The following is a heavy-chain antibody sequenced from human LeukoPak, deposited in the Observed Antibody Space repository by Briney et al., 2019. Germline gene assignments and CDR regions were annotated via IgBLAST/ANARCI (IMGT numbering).Heavy chain of an antibody. D-gene: IGHD3-22*01. J-gene: IGHJ4*02. CDR1: GGSFSGYY. CDR2: INHSGGT. Sequence: PSEALSLTCAVYGGSFSGYYWSWIRQPPGKGLEWLGEINHSGGTNYNPSLKSRVTISVDTSKNQFSLKLSSVTAADTAVYYCARGRYDSSGYYYLYYFDYWGQGTLVTVSS. V-gene: IGHV4-34*01. CDR3: ARGRYDSSGYYYLYYFDY.